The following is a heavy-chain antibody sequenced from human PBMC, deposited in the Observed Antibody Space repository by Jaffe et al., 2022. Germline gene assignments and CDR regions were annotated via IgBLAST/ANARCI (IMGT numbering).Heavy chain of an antibody. CDR2: IRKDGSTI. CDR1: GFTFGTVG. V-gene: IGHV3-30*02. J-gene: IGHJ4*02. Sequence: QVQLVESGGGVVQPGGSLRLSCAASGFTFGTVGMHWVRQAPGKGLEWVSYIRKDGSTIYYADSVKGRFTISRDNSKNTVYLQMNSLRAEDTAVYFCASITRGWGQGTLVTVSS. CDR3: ASITRG.